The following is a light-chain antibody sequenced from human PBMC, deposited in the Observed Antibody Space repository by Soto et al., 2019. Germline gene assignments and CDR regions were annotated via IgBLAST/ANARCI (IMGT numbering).Light chain of an antibody. CDR3: QQADSFPLT. CDR2: KTS. Sequence: DVQMTQSPSTLSASVGDRITITCRASQGISSWLAWYQLKAGKAPKLLMYKTSTLQSGVPSRFSGSGSGTEFTLTISSLQSDDFGTYYCQQADSFPLTFGGGTKVDIK. CDR1: QGISSW. J-gene: IGKJ4*01. V-gene: IGKV1-5*03.